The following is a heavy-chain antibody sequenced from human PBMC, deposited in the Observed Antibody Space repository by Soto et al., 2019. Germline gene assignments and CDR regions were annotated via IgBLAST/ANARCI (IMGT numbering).Heavy chain of an antibody. Sequence: QVQLVQSGAEVKKPGASVKISCKSSGYTFTTYYLHWVRQAPGQGLEWLGIVNPAGGSTTYAQKFQGRVTMTXXTXTXXVYMELSSLRSEDTAMYYCARAHTLGFSTSSEWDYWGQGTRVTVST. CDR1: GYTFTTYY. CDR2: VNPAGGST. D-gene: IGHD6-6*01. V-gene: IGHV1-46*01. J-gene: IGHJ4*02. CDR3: ARAHTLGFSTSSEWDY.